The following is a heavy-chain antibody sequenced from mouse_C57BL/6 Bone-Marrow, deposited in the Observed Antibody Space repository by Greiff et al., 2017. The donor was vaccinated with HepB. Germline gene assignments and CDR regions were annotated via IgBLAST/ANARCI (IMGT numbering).Heavy chain of an antibody. Sequence: QVQLQQPGAELVKPGASVRMSCKASGYTFTSYWITWVKQRPGQGLEWIGDIYPGSGSTNYNEKFKSTATLTVDTSSSTAYMQLSSLTSEDSAVYYCARYGNYVFDYWGQGTTLTVSS. CDR3: ARYGNYVFDY. V-gene: IGHV1-55*01. J-gene: IGHJ2*01. D-gene: IGHD2-10*02. CDR2: IYPGSGST. CDR1: GYTFTSYW.